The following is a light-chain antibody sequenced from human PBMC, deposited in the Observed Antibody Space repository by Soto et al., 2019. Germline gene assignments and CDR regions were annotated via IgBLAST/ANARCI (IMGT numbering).Light chain of an antibody. CDR1: QSISSW. V-gene: IGKV1-5*01. Sequence: DIQMTQSPSTLSASVGDRVTITCRASQSISSWLAWYQQKPGKAPKVLIYDASSLESGVPSRFSGSGSGTAFTLTISSLQPDDFATYYCQQYNRYSTWTFGLGTKVEIK. CDR2: DAS. J-gene: IGKJ1*01. CDR3: QQYNRYSTWT.